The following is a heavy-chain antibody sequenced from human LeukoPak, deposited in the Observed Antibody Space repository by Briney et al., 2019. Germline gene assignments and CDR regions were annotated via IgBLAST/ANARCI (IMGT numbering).Heavy chain of an antibody. CDR1: GYTFTIYG. CDR2: ISAYNGNT. CDR3: ARDSEWELSAFDI. Sequence: VKVSCKASGYTFTIYGISWVRQAPGQGLEWMGWISAYNGNTNYAQKLQGRVTITTDTSTSTAYMELRSLRSDDTAVYYCARDSEWELSAFDIWGQGTMVTVSS. V-gene: IGHV1-18*01. D-gene: IGHD1-26*01. J-gene: IGHJ3*02.